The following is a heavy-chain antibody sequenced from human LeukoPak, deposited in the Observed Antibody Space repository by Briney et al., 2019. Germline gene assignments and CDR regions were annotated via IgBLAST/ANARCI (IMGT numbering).Heavy chain of an antibody. Sequence: GGSLRLSCAASGFTFDDYAMHWVRQAPGKGLEWVSGISWNSGSIGYADSVKGRFTISRDNSKNTLYLQMGSLRAEDMAVYYCARHSYYDFWSGYSDYWGQGTLVTVSS. CDR1: GFTFDDYA. J-gene: IGHJ4*02. CDR2: ISWNSGSI. V-gene: IGHV3-9*03. D-gene: IGHD3-3*01. CDR3: ARHSYYDFWSGYSDY.